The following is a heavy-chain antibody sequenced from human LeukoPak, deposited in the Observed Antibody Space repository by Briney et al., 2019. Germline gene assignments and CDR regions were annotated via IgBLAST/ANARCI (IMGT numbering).Heavy chain of an antibody. Sequence: PSETLSLTCTVSGGSISSYYWSWIRQPPGKGLEWIGYIYYSGSTNYNPSLKSRDTISVDTSKNQFSLKLSSVTAADTAVYYCARHDKNPNSSGYYYYYWGQGTLVTVSS. CDR1: GGSISSYY. V-gene: IGHV4-59*08. CDR2: IYYSGST. D-gene: IGHD3-22*01. CDR3: ARHDKNPNSSGYYYYY. J-gene: IGHJ4*02.